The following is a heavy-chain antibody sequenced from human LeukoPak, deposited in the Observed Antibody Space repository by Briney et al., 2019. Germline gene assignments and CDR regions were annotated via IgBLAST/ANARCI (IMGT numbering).Heavy chain of an antibody. V-gene: IGHV5-10-1*01. CDR1: GYRFITYW. Sequence: GGALRISFEGPGYRFITYWISWVRPRPGKGLEWMGRIDTNDSHTKYSPSFQGHVTISADKSISTAYLQWSSLQASDTAMYYCARHGADYYCLDWGQGTLVTVSS. CDR3: ARHGADYYCLD. CDR2: IDTNDSHT. D-gene: IGHD2/OR15-2a*01. J-gene: IGHJ4*02.